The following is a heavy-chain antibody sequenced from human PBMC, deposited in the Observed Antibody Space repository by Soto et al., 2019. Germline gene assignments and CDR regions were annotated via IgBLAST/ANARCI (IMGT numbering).Heavy chain of an antibody. Sequence: SETLSLTCAVSGGSFTSNNWWTWVRQPPGQGLEWIGEIYRTGSTNYNPSLKSRVTISLDTSENQFSLKATSLTAADTAVYYGASRDPGTSVDYWGQGTWGTVSS. CDR2: IYRTGST. V-gene: IGHV4-4*02. J-gene: IGHJ4*02. CDR3: ASRDPGTSVDY. CDR1: GGSFTSNNW. D-gene: IGHD1-7*01.